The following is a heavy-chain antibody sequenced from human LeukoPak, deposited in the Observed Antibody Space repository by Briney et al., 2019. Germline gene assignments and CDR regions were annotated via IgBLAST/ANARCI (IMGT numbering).Heavy chain of an antibody. V-gene: IGHV1-46*01. CDR3: AKGPSIVVVVAATSIDY. J-gene: IGHJ4*02. D-gene: IGHD2-15*01. Sequence: ASVKVSCKASGYTFTSYYMHWVRQAPGQGLEWMGIINPSGGSTSYAQKFQGRVTMTRDMSTSTVYMELSSLRAEDTAVYYCAKGPSIVVVVAATSIDYWGQGALVTVSS. CDR2: INPSGGST. CDR1: GYTFTSYY.